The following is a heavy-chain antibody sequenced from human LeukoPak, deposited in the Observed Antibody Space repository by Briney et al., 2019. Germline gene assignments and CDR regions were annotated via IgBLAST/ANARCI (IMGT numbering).Heavy chain of an antibody. CDR3: ARDLARAFPFPGAYYYYGMDV. CDR1: GYTFTSYA. D-gene: IGHD6-6*01. J-gene: IGHJ6*02. CDR2: INTNTGNP. V-gene: IGHV7-4-1*02. Sequence: GASVKVSCKASGYTFTSYAMNWVRQAPGQGLERMGWINTNTGNPTYAQGFAGRFVFSLDTSVSTAYLQISSLKAEDTAVYYCARDLARAFPFPGAYYYYGMDVWGQGTTVTVSS.